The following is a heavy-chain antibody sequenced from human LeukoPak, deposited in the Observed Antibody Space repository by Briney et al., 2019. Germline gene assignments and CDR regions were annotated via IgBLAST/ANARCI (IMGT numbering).Heavy chain of an antibody. CDR2: IYSDNT. V-gene: IGHV3-53*01. J-gene: IGHJ4*02. CDR1: EFTFRSYA. CDR3: ARRAGAYSHPYDY. D-gene: IGHD4/OR15-4a*01. Sequence: GGSLRLSCAASEFTFRSYAMSWVRQAPGKGLEWVSFIYSDNTHYSDSVKGRFTISRDNSKNTLYLQMNSLRAEDTAVYYCARRAGAYSHPYDYWGQGTLVTVSS.